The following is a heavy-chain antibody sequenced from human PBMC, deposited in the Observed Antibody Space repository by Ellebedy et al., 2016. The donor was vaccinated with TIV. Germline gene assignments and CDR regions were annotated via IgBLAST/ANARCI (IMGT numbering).Heavy chain of an antibody. D-gene: IGHD3-10*02. CDR2: IDSSHSYI. CDR3: VRPYVAPTHKYNYYMDV. V-gene: IGHV3-21*01. Sequence: GESLKISXAASGFTFSDYGMNWVRQAPGKGLEWVASIDSSHSYIYYADSVRGRFTISKDNAKNSLYLQMNGLRADDTAVYYCVRPYVAPTHKYNYYMDVWGKGTTVTVSS. CDR1: GFTFSDYG. J-gene: IGHJ6*03.